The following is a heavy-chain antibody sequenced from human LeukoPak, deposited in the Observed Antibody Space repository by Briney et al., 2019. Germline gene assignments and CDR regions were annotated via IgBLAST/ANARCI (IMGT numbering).Heavy chain of an antibody. Sequence: HGESLKISCKGSEYSFTSYWIAWVRQMPGKGLEWMGIIYPGDSDTRYSPSFQGQVTISVDKSISTAYLQWSSLKASDTAMYYCARPAGYSGGVFDYWGQGTLVTVSS. V-gene: IGHV5-51*01. J-gene: IGHJ4*02. CDR1: EYSFTSYW. CDR3: ARPAGYSGGVFDY. D-gene: IGHD6-19*01. CDR2: IYPGDSDT.